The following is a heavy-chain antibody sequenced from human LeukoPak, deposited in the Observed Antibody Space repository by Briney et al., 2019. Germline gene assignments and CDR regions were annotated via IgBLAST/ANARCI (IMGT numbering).Heavy chain of an antibody. J-gene: IGHJ4*02. Sequence: SETLSLTCAVSGGSISSSNWWSWVRQPPGKGLEWIGEIDHSGSTNYNPSLKSRVTISVDKSKNQFSLKLSSVTAADTAVYYCAKNGGNSDYDYWGQGILVTVSS. CDR3: AKNGGNSDYDY. V-gene: IGHV4-4*02. CDR2: IDHSGST. D-gene: IGHD4-23*01. CDR1: GGSISSSNW.